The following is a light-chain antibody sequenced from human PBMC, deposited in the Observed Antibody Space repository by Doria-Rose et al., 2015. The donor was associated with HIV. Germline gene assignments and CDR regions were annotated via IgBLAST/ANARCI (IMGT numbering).Light chain of an antibody. Sequence: TLSPGTLSLPPEEPPTLPCRARQRFISTHLAWYQQLPGQAPSLLSYYGATRCTGIPDMFSASESGTDFTLTINRLEPEDFALYYCRQYGTSWTFGQGTKVEI. CDR3: RQYGTSWT. V-gene: IGKV3-20*01. J-gene: IGKJ1*01. CDR1: QRFISTH. CDR2: YGA.